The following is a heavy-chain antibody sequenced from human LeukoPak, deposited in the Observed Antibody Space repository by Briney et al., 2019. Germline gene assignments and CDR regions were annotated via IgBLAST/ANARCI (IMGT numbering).Heavy chain of an antibody. CDR2: IYYSGST. D-gene: IGHD5-12*01. Sequence: SQTLSLTCTVSGGSISSGDYYWSWIRQPPGKGLEWIGYIYYSGSTYYNPSLKSRVTISVDTSKNQFSLKLSSVTAADTAVYYCARDLRGGYVYFDYWGQGTLVTVSS. V-gene: IGHV4-30-4*01. CDR1: GGSISSGDYY. J-gene: IGHJ4*02. CDR3: ARDLRGGYVYFDY.